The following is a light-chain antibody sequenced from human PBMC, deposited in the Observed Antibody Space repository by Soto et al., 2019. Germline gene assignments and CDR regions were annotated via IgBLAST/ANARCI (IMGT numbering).Light chain of an antibody. V-gene: IGKV1-5*01. CDR3: QHYGTSWWT. CDR2: GAS. J-gene: IGKJ1*01. Sequence: DFQMTPSPSTLSASVGDRVTITCRASQNIRSRLAWFQQKPGKAPKLLISGASGRATGIPVRFSSSGSGTDFTLTISRLEPEDFAVYYCQHYGTSWWTFGQGTKV. CDR1: QNIRSR.